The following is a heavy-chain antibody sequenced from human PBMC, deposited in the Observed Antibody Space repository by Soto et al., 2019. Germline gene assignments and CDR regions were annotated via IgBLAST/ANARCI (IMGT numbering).Heavy chain of an antibody. Sequence: GGSVNVSCKTSGYTFTNFALFWVRQAPGQGLEWIGFVSANNGFTHFAQKFQGRVSVKTDTSTNTVYVDLRSLSSDDTAVYYCARGGSARHLDCWGKGNPFTISS. V-gene: IGHV1-18*01. CDR2: VSANNGFT. J-gene: IGHJ4*02. CDR3: ARGGSARHLDC. D-gene: IGHD6-6*01. CDR1: GYTFTNFA.